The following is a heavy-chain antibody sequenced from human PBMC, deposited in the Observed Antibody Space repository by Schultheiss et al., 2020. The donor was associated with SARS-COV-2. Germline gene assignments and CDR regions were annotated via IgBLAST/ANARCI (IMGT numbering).Heavy chain of an antibody. J-gene: IGHJ3*02. CDR3: ARDAHSSSWYWDRAYLDAFDI. CDR2: ISGSGGST. Sequence: GGSLRLSCAASGFTFSSYSMNWVRQAPGKGLEWVSAISGSGGSTYYADSVKGRFTISRDNSKNTLYLQMNSLRAEDTAVYYCARDAHSSSWYWDRAYLDAFDIWGQGTMVTVSS. D-gene: IGHD6-13*01. CDR1: GFTFSSYS. V-gene: IGHV3-23*01.